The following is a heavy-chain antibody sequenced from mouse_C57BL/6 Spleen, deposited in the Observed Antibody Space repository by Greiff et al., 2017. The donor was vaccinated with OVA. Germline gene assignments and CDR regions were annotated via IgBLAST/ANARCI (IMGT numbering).Heavy chain of an antibody. D-gene: IGHD2-4*01. J-gene: IGHJ3*01. V-gene: IGHV1-26*01. CDR3: ARENDYSWFAD. Sequence: VQLQQSGPELVKPGASVKISCKASGYTFTDYYMNWVKQSHGKSLEWIGDINPNNGGTSYNQKFTGKATLTVDKSSSTAYMELRSLTSEDSAVYYCARENDYSWFADWGQGTLVTVSA. CDR1: GYTFTDYY. CDR2: INPNNGGT.